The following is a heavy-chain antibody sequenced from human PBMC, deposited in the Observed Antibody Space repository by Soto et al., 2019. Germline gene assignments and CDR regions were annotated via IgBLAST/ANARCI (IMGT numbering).Heavy chain of an antibody. CDR1: GGTFSSYA. CDR2: IITISGTA. V-gene: IGHV1-69*01. D-gene: IGHD2-2*01. Sequence: QVQLVQSGAEVKKPGSSVKVSCKASGGTFSSYAISWVRQAPGQGLEWLGGIITISGTANYAQKFQGRVPINADESTSKASMELSSLRSKDTAVYYYARSKGSSTSLEIYYAYYYGMDVWGQGTTVTVSS. CDR3: ARSKGSSTSLEIYYAYYYGMDV. J-gene: IGHJ6*02.